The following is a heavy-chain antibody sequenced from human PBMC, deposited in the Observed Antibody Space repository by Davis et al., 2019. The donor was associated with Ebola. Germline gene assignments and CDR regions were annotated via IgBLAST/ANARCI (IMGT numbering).Heavy chain of an antibody. J-gene: IGHJ4*02. CDR3: ARVAAASRDY. D-gene: IGHD6-25*01. Sequence: GGSLRLSCTASGFTFTSNFMSWVRQAPGKGLEWVSSITSSGGNTYYADSVKGRFSISRDTSKNTLYLQMNSLRAEDTAVYYCARVAAASRDYWGQGTLVTVSS. CDR2: ITSSGGNT. CDR1: GFTFTSNF. V-gene: IGHV3-23*01.